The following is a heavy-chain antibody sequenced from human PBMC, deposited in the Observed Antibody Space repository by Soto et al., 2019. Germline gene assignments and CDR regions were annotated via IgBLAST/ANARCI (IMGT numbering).Heavy chain of an antibody. V-gene: IGHV4-39*01. CDR3: ARQDGGWDYYYYYGMDV. CDR1: GGSISSSSYY. Sequence: SETLSLTCTVSGGSISSSSYYWGWIRQPPGKGLEWIGSIYYSGSTYYNPSLKSRVTISVDTSKNQFSLKLSSVTAADTAVYYCARQDGGWDYYYYYGMDVWGQGTTVT. CDR2: IYYSGST. D-gene: IGHD6-19*01. J-gene: IGHJ6*02.